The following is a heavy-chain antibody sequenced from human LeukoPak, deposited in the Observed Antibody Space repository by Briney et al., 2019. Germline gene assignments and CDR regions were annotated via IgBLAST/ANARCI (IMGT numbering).Heavy chain of an antibody. V-gene: IGHV4-34*01. Sequence: SETLSLTCAVYGGSFSDYYWSWIRQPPGKGLEWIGEINHSGSTNYNPSLKSRVTISLDTSKNQFSLKLSSVTAADTAVYYCARVTGFDYWGQGTLVTVSS. CDR2: INHSGST. D-gene: IGHD2-21*02. CDR3: ARVTGFDY. J-gene: IGHJ4*02. CDR1: GGSFSDYY.